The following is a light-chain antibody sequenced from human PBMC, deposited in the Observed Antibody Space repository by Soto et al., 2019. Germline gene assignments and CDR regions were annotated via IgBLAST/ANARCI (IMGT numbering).Light chain of an antibody. J-gene: IGLJ2*01. CDR3: EAWDDSLNGPV. CDR2: SNN. Sequence: QSVLTQPPSASGTPGQRVTVSCSGSTSNIGSNTVNWYQQLPGTAPTLLIYSNNQRPSGVPDRFSGSKSGTSASLAISGLQSEDEAEYFCEAWDDSLNGPVFGGGTKVTVL. CDR1: TSNIGSNT. V-gene: IGLV1-44*01.